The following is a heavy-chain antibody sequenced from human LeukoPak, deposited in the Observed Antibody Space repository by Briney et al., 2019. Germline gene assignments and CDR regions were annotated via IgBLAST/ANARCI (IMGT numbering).Heavy chain of an antibody. CDR1: GFTFSSYA. V-gene: IGHV3-23*01. J-gene: IGHJ6*03. D-gene: IGHD3-10*01. Sequence: GGSLRLSCAASGFTFSSYAMSWVRQAPGKGLEWVSAISGSGGSTYYADSVKGRFTISRDNSKNTLYLQMNSLRAEDTAVYYCAKRYGTYHYGSGSYRDHYYYYMDVWGKGTTVTVSS. CDR2: ISGSGGST. CDR3: AKRYGTYHYGSGSYRDHYYYYMDV.